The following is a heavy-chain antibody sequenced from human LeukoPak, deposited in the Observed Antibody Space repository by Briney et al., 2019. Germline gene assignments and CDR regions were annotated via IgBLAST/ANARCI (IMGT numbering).Heavy chain of an antibody. D-gene: IGHD5-24*01. CDR2: IYYSGST. CDR3: ARESRWLQKPVDY. V-gene: IGHV4-39*02. CDR1: GGSISSSSYY. Sequence: PSETLSLTCTVSGGSISSSSYYWGWIRQPPGKGLEWIGSIYYSGSTYYNPSLKSRVTISVDTSKNQFSLKLSSVTAADTAVYYCARESRWLQKPVDYWGQGTLVTVSS. J-gene: IGHJ4*02.